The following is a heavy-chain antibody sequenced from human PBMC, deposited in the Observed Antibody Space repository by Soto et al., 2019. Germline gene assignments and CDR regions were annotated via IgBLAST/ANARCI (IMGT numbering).Heavy chain of an antibody. CDR3: ARCPHYYDSSGYYPGSNFDAFDI. D-gene: IGHD3-22*01. Sequence: PGESLKISCKGSGYSFTSYWIGWVRQMPGKGLEWMGIIYPGDSDTRYSPSFQGQVTISADKSISTAYLQWSSLKASDTAMYYCARCPHYYDSSGYYPGSNFDAFDIWGQGTMVTV. V-gene: IGHV5-51*01. CDR2: IYPGDSDT. J-gene: IGHJ3*02. CDR1: GYSFTSYW.